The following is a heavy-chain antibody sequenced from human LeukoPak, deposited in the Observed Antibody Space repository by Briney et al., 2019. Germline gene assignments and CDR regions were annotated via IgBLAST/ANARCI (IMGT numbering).Heavy chain of an antibody. CDR2: ISSSGSTI. D-gene: IGHD6-19*01. CDR1: GFTFSSYE. J-gene: IGHJ2*01. V-gene: IGHV3-48*03. Sequence: PGGSPRLSCAASGFTFSSYEMNWVRQAPGKGLEWVSYISSSGSTIYYADSVKGRFTISRDNAKNSLYLQMNSLRAEDTAVYYCAREGAVAGNYWYFDLWGRGTLVTVSS. CDR3: AREGAVAGNYWYFDL.